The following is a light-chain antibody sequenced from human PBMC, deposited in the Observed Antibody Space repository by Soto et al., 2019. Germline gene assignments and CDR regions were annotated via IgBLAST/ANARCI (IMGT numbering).Light chain of an antibody. V-gene: IGKV3-15*01. CDR3: KQYKSWPPLN. CDR1: QSISDN. CDR2: GAS. J-gene: IGKJ4*01. Sequence: DIVMTQSPAILSVSLGERATLSCLASQSISDNLAWYQQRSGQAPRLLIYGASTRATGVPARFSGSGSGTEFTLTISSLQSDDFAIYYCKQYKSWPPLNFGGGTKVE.